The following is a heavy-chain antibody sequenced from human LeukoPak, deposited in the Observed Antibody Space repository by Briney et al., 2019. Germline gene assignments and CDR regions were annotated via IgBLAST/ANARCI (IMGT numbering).Heavy chain of an antibody. J-gene: IGHJ6*03. Sequence: SETLSLTCSVSGGSISSYYWSWIRQPPGKGLEWIGYIYYSGSTNYNPSLKSRVTISVDTSKNQFSLKLSSVTAADTAVYYCARLTAYYYMDVWGKGTTVTVSS. V-gene: IGHV4-59*01. D-gene: IGHD5-18*01. CDR3: ARLTAYYYMDV. CDR1: GGSISSYY. CDR2: IYYSGST.